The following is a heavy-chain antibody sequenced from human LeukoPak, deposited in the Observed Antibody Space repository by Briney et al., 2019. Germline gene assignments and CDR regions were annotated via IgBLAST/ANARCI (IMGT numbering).Heavy chain of an antibody. V-gene: IGHV1-18*01. Sequence: ASVKVSCKASGYTFTSYGISWVRQAPGQGLEWMGWISAYNGNTNYAQKLQGRDTMTTDTSTSTAYMELRSLRSDDTAVYYCARGGCSSTSCYSPYYYYGMDVWGQGTTVTVSS. CDR1: GYTFTSYG. J-gene: IGHJ6*02. CDR3: ARGGCSSTSCYSPYYYYGMDV. CDR2: ISAYNGNT. D-gene: IGHD2-2*02.